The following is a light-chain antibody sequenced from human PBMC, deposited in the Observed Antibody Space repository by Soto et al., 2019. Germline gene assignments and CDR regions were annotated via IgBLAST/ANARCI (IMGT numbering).Light chain of an antibody. CDR1: SSDVGGYNY. V-gene: IGLV2-14*01. CDR3: SSYTSSSPYV. CDR2: DVS. J-gene: IGLJ1*01. Sequence: QSALTQPASVSGSPGQSITISCTGTSSDVGGYNYVSWYQQHPGKAPKLTIYDVSNRPSGVSNRFSGSKSGNTASLTISGLQAEDEADYYCSSYTSSSPYVFGTGTKVTVL.